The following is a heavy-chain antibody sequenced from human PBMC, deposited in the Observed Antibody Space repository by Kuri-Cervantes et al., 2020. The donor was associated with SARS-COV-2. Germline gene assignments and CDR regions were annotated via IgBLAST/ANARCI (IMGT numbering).Heavy chain of an antibody. J-gene: IGHJ5*02. CDR2: IKQDGSEK. CDR1: GFIFSDYA. D-gene: IGHD2-8*01. Sequence: ETLSLTCEASGFIFSDYAIDWVRQAPGKGLEWVAIIKQDGSEKYYVDSVKGRFTISRDNAKNSLYLQMNSLRAEDTAVYYCARARGYCTNGVCYLWFDPWGQGTLVTVSS. CDR3: ARARGYCTNGVCYLWFDP. V-gene: IGHV3-7*03.